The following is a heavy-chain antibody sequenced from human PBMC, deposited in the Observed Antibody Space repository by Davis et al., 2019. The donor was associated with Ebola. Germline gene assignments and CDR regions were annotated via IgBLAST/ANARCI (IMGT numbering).Heavy chain of an antibody. Sequence: ASVKVSCKGSGYSFSDYYIHWVQGAPGKGLEWVGLVDPKAGKTVYAEKFQDRVTITADKSTDTVYMELSSLRYEDTAVYYCATLDILTAYVSYAMDVWGQGTTVTVSS. CDR3: ATLDILTAYVSYAMDV. D-gene: IGHD3-9*01. CDR2: VDPKAGKT. V-gene: IGHV1-69-2*01. CDR1: GYSFSDYY. J-gene: IGHJ6*02.